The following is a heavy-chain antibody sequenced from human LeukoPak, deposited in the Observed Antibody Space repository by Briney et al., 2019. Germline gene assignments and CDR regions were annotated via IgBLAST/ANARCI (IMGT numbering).Heavy chain of an antibody. D-gene: IGHD4-17*01. J-gene: IGHJ6*03. CDR2: INPNSGGT. CDR1: GYTFTGYY. Sequence: GASVKVSCKASGYTFTGYYMRWVRQAPGQGLEWMGWINPNSGGTNYAQKFQGRVTMTRDTSISTAYMELSRLRSDDTAVYYCARDWTTVTMSGYYYYMDVWGKGTTVTVSS. V-gene: IGHV1-2*02. CDR3: ARDWTTVTMSGYYYYMDV.